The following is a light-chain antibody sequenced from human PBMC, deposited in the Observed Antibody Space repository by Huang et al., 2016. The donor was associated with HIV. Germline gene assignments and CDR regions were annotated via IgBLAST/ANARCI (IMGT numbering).Light chain of an antibody. Sequence: AIQMTQSLSSVSASTGDRVNITCRASQDIDTYLAWYQQKTGTPPKLLIYGASSLESGVPARFSGRGSGTDFTLTITCLQSDDFATYSCQQYYTYPITFGQGTRL. CDR1: QDIDTY. CDR3: QQYYTYPIT. CDR2: GAS. V-gene: IGKV1-8*01. J-gene: IGKJ5*01.